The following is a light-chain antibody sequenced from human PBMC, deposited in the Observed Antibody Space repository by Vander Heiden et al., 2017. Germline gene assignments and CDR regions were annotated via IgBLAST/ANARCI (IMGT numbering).Light chain of an antibody. CDR1: PNLVDSDGNNR. Sequence: DVVMTQSPLSLPVTLGQPASISCRSSPNLVDSDGNNRLYWFQQRPGQSPRRLIDKISNRESGVPDRFSGSGSGTDFTLKIRRVEAEDVGISYCLQTTHWPHTFGQGTKVEIQ. V-gene: IGKV2-30*01. CDR2: KIS. CDR3: LQTTHWPHT. J-gene: IGKJ2*01.